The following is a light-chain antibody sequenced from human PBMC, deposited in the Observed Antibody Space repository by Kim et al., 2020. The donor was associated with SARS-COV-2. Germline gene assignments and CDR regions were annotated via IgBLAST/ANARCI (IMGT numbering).Light chain of an antibody. Sequence: SSELTQDPAVSVALGQTVRITCQGDSLRSYHASWYQQKPGQAPVLVIYGKNNRPSGIPDRFSGSSSGNTASLTITGAQAEDEADYYCNSRDRNGDHFPIGGGTQLTVL. CDR1: SLRSYH. CDR2: GKN. J-gene: IGLJ2*01. CDR3: NSRDRNGDHFP. V-gene: IGLV3-19*01.